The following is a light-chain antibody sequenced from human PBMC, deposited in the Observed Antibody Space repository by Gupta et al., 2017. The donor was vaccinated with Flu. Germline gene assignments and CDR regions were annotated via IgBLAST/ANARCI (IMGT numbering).Light chain of an antibody. CDR3: QVWDSTSDHLV. J-gene: IGLJ3*02. CDR2: DDY. Sequence: GKTARITCGGNNIGGKSVHWYQQKPGQAPLLVVYDDYERPSGIPERLSGSNSGTTATLTVSRVEAGDEADYYCQVWDSTSDHLVFGGGTKLTVL. V-gene: IGLV3-21*03. CDR1: NIGGKS.